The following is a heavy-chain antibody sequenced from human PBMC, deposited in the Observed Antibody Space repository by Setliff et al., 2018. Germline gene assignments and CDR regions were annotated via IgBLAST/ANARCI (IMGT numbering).Heavy chain of an antibody. J-gene: IGHJ4*02. Sequence: ASETLSLTCTVSGGSISSYYWSWIRQPAGKGLEWIGRIYTSGSTNYNPSLKSRVTMSVDTSKNQFSLKLSSVTAADTAVYYCARSGRGYYDSSGQFDYWGRGTLVTVSS. CDR1: GGSISSYY. CDR2: IYTSGST. D-gene: IGHD3-22*01. V-gene: IGHV4-4*07. CDR3: ARSGRGYYDSSGQFDY.